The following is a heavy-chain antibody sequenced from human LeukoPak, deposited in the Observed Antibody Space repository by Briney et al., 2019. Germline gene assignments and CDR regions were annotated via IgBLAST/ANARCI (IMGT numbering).Heavy chain of an antibody. V-gene: IGHV3-48*03. Sequence: GGSLRLSCAASGFTFSSYEMNWVRQAPGKGLEWVSYISSNGSTIYYADSVKGRFTISRDNAKNSLYLQMNSLRAEDTAVYYCARDCSGGSCYSFHYYYGMDVWGQGTTVTVSS. D-gene: IGHD2-15*01. CDR3: ARDCSGGSCYSFHYYYGMDV. CDR2: ISSNGSTI. J-gene: IGHJ6*02. CDR1: GFTFSSYE.